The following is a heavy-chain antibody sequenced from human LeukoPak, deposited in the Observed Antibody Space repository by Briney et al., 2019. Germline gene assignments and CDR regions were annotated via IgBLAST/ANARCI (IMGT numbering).Heavy chain of an antibody. V-gene: IGHV4-59*08. D-gene: IGHD3-16*02. CDR3: ARHLRSYRPFDY. CDR1: GGSISSYY. J-gene: IGHJ4*02. CDR2: IFYSGST. Sequence: SETLSLTCAVSGGSISSYYWSWIRQPPGKGREWIGYIFYSGSTNYNPSLKSRVTISLDTSKSQFSLKLSSVTAADTAVYFCARHLRSYRPFDYWGQGTLVTVSS.